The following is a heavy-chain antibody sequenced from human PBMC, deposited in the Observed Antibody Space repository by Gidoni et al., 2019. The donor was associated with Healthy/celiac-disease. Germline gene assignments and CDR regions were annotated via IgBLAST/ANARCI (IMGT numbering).Heavy chain of an antibody. CDR1: GFTFSSYG. V-gene: IGHV3-33*01. CDR3: ARDLGCSSTSCPYYYGSGSYSGLDY. Sequence: GFTFSSYGMHWVRQAPGKGLEWVAVIWYDGSNKYYADSVKGRFTISRDNSKNTLYLQMNSLRAEDTAVYYCARDLGCSSTSCPYYYGSGSYSGLDYWGQGTLVTVSS. J-gene: IGHJ4*02. D-gene: IGHD3-10*01. CDR2: IWYDGSNK.